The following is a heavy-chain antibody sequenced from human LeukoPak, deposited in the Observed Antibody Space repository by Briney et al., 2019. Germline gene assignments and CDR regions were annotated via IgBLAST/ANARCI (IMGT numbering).Heavy chain of an antibody. CDR3: ARDGGGYQGTYYYYYYMDV. D-gene: IGHD3-22*01. V-gene: IGHV1-46*01. J-gene: IGHJ6*03. Sequence: ASVKVSCKASGYTFTSYYMHWVRQAPGQGLEWMGIINPSGGSTSYAQKFQGRVTMTRDMSTSTVYMELSSLRPEDTAVYYCARDGGGYQGTYYYYYYMDVWGKGTTVTVSS. CDR2: INPSGGST. CDR1: GYTFTSYY.